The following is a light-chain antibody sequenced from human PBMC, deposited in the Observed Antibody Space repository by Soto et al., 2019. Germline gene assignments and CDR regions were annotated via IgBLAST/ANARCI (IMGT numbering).Light chain of an antibody. V-gene: IGKV1-5*01. CDR2: DAS. CDR1: ESISYW. J-gene: IGKJ2*01. Sequence: DIQMTQSPSTLSASVGDRVTITCRASESISYWLAWYQQKPGKAPKFLIYDASSLKSGVPSRFSGSGSGTEFALNISSLQADDFATYYCQPYNGLSYTFGQGTKLES. CDR3: QPYNGLSYT.